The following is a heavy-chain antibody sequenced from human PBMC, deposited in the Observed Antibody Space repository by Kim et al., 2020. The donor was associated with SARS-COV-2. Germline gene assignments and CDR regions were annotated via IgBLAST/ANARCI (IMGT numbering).Heavy chain of an antibody. CDR3: ATMVRGRSYFDY. D-gene: IGHD3-10*01. V-gene: IGHV3-53*01. CDR2: TSRGGST. Sequence: GGSLRLSCAASGFTVSSYDMSWVRQAPGKGLEWVSVTSRGGSTSYADSVKGRITITSDNSKNTLYLQMNSLRAEDTAVYYCATMVRGRSYFDYWGQGTLVTVSS. J-gene: IGHJ4*02. CDR1: GFTVSSYD.